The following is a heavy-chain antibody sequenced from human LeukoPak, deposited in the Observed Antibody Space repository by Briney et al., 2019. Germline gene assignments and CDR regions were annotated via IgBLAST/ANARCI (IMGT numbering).Heavy chain of an antibody. CDR1: GGSISGYY. J-gene: IGHJ5*02. CDR2: IYTSGST. CDR3: ARTAPVNWFDP. Sequence: SETLSLTCTVSGGSISGYYWSWIRQPAGKGLEWIGLIYTSGSTNYNHSLNRQLTMSVHTIKNQFSLKLSSVTAADTAVYYCARTAPVNWFDPWGQGTLVTVSS. D-gene: IGHD4-17*01. V-gene: IGHV4-4*07.